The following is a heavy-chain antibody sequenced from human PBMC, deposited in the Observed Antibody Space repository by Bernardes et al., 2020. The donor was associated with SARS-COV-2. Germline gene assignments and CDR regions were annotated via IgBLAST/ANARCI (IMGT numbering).Heavy chain of an antibody. CDR2: ISAHNGQT. CDR3: SSPLEMATPTGY. D-gene: IGHD1-1*01. Sequence: ASVKVSCIISGYSISNYGVTWVRQAPGQGLEWVGWISAHNGQTDYAEKFRGRVSLTADTSTNTVYLELCSLRSDDTATFYCSSPLEMATPTGYWGQGTLVTVSS. V-gene: IGHV1-18*01. J-gene: IGHJ4*02. CDR1: GYSISNYG.